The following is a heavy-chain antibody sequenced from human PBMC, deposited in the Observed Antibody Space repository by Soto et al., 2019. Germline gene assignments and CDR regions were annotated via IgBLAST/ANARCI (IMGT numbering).Heavy chain of an antibody. CDR1: GFTFSSYA. V-gene: IGHV3-30-3*01. CDR3: ARHRSSDFRGIDV. D-gene: IGHD6-13*01. J-gene: IGHJ6*02. CDR2: ISYDGSNK. Sequence: QVQLVESGGGVVQPGRSLRLSCAASGFTFSSYAMHWVRQAPGKGLEWVAVISYDGSNKYYADSVKGRFTISSDNSKTTLYMQMNRLRAEDTAVYSCARHRSSDFRGIDVWGQGTTVTVSS.